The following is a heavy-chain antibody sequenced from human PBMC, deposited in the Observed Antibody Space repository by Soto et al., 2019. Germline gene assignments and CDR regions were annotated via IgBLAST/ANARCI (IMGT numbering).Heavy chain of an antibody. CDR3: ARSKWGLNYYNGMDV. V-gene: IGHV1-2*02. J-gene: IGHJ6*02. Sequence: QVQLVQSGAEVKKSGASVKVSCKPSGYSFSDYFIQWVRQAPGQGLEWVAWINPKTAATNYAKKFQGRVSLTWDTSSTTAYMELTRLRPDDTAVYYCARSKWGLNYYNGMDVCGQGTTVIVSS. D-gene: IGHD1-26*01. CDR2: INPKTAAT. CDR1: GYSFSDYF.